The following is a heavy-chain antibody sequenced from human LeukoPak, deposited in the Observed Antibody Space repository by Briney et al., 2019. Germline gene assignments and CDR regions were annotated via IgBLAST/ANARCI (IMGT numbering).Heavy chain of an antibody. CDR1: GFIFDEYA. J-gene: IGHJ3*02. CDR2: ISGNGSTT. Sequence: GGPLRLSCAASGFIFDEYAIHWVRQAPGKGLEWVSLISGNGSTTYYAPSVKGSVTVSRDNNKNSLFLQMNNLRTEDSALYYCAKDLSMVFDAFNIWGQGTLVTVSS. V-gene: IGHV3-43*02. D-gene: IGHD4/OR15-4a*01. CDR3: AKDLSMVFDAFNI.